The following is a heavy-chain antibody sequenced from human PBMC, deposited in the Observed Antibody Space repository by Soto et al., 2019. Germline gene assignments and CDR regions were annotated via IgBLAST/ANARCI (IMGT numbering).Heavy chain of an antibody. Sequence: GGSLRLSCAASGFTFSSYAMSWVRQAPGKGLEWVSAISGSGGSTYYADSVKGRFTISRDNSKNTLYLQMNSLRAEDTAVYYCAVDDSSSWYLPYFQHWGQGTLVTVSS. CDR2: ISGSGGST. CDR1: GFTFSSYA. V-gene: IGHV3-23*01. J-gene: IGHJ1*01. CDR3: AVDDSSSWYLPYFQH. D-gene: IGHD6-13*01.